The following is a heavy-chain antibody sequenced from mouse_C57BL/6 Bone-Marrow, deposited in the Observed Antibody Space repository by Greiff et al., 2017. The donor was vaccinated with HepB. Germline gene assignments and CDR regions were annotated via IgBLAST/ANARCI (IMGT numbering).Heavy chain of an antibody. V-gene: IGHV5-16*01. CDR2: INYDGSST. D-gene: IGHD1-1*01. J-gene: IGHJ3*01. CDR1: GFTFSDYY. Sequence: EVQRVESEGGLVQPGSSMKLSCTASGFTFSDYYMAWVRQVPEKGLEWVANINYDGSSTYYLDSLKSRFIISRDNAKNILYLQMSSLKSEDTATYYCARSYLFAYWGQGTLVTVSA. CDR3: ARSYLFAY.